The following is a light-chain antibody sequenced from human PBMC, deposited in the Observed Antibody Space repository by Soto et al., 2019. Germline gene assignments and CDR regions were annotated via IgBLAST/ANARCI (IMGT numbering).Light chain of an antibody. Sequence: DLQMTQSPSSLSASVGDRVTITCQASQDISNYLNWYQQKPGKAPKLLIYDASNLETGVPSRFSGSGSGTDFTFTISSLQPEDIATYYCQQYDNLLPIPFGQGTRLEIK. CDR1: QDISNY. J-gene: IGKJ5*01. CDR3: QQYDNLLPIP. V-gene: IGKV1-33*01. CDR2: DAS.